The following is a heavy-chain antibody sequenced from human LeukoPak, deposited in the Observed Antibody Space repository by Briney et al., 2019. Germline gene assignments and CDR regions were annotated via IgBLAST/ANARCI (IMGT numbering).Heavy chain of an antibody. CDR2: IKSDVDGGTT. D-gene: IGHD1-1*01. Sequence: GGSLRLSCAASGLDFSNGWMSWVRQAPGKGLEWVGRIKSDVDGGTTYYAAPVKGRFTISRDDPKNTLYLQMNSLKTEDIGVYYCTTEWYGTAEWGRGTLVSVSS. J-gene: IGHJ4*02. V-gene: IGHV3-15*01. CDR1: GLDFSNGW. CDR3: TTEWYGTAE.